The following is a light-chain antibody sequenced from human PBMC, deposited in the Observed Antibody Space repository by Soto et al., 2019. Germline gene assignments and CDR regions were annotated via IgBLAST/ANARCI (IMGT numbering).Light chain of an antibody. CDR3: SSHGGTSPNV. J-gene: IGLJ1*01. CDR1: ASDIGGYNF. V-gene: IGLV2-8*01. Sequence: QSALTQPPSASGSPGQSVAISCTGTASDIGGYNFVSWYQQHPGKAPKLMIYEVNKRPSGVPDRFAGSKSGNTASLTVSGLQAEDQDDYYCSSHGGTSPNVVGTGTKLTVL. CDR2: EVN.